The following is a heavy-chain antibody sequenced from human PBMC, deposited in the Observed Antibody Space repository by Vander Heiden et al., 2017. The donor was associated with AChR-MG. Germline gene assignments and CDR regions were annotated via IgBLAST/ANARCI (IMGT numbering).Heavy chain of an antibody. CDR1: GGSVSSGSYY. D-gene: IGHD5-12*01. Sequence: QVQLQESGPGLVKPSETLSLTCTVSGGSVSSGSYYWSWIRQPPGKGLEWIGYIYYSGSTNYNPSLKSRVTISVDTSKNQFSLKLSSVTAADTAVYYCARDISWGYSGYDLPTRFPPYGMDVWGQGTTVTVSS. CDR2: IYYSGST. CDR3: ARDISWGYSGYDLPTRFPPYGMDV. V-gene: IGHV4-61*01. J-gene: IGHJ6*02.